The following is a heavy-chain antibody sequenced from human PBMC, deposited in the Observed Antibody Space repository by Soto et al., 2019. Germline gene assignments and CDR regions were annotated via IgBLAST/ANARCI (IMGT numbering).Heavy chain of an antibody. CDR2: IKQDGSEK. CDR1: GFTFSSYW. Sequence: EVQLVESGGGLVQPGGSLRLSCAASGFTFSSYWMSWVRQAPGKGLEWVANIKQDGSEKYYVDSVKGRFTISRDNAKNSLYLQMNSLRAEDTAVYYCARDIVVVVAATYSYYYYYYMDVWGKGTTVTVSS. J-gene: IGHJ6*03. D-gene: IGHD2-15*01. V-gene: IGHV3-7*01. CDR3: ARDIVVVVAATYSYYYYYYMDV.